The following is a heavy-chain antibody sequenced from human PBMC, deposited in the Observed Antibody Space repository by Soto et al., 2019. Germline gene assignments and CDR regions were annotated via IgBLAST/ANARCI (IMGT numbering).Heavy chain of an antibody. CDR3: VVGQYYFDY. CDR2: ISYDGSNK. Sequence: QVQLVESGGGVVQPGRSLRLSCAASGFPFTTYGMHWVREGPGKGLEWVAVISYDGSNKYYADSVKGRFTISRDNSKNTLDLQMNSLRPEDTALYYCVVGQYYFDYRGQGTLVTVSS. CDR1: GFPFTTYG. J-gene: IGHJ4*02. V-gene: IGHV3-30*03. D-gene: IGHD1-26*01.